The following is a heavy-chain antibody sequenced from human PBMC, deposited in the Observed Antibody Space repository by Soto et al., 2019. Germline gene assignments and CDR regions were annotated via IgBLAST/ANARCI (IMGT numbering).Heavy chain of an antibody. D-gene: IGHD6-13*01. CDR2: ISYDGSNK. V-gene: IGHV3-30*18. Sequence: GGSLRLSCAASGFTFSSYGMHWVRQAPGKGLEWVAVISYDGSNKYYADSVKGRFTISRDNSKNTLYLQMNSLIAEDTAVYYCAKEVEQHLVDFWGQGTLVTVSS. CDR1: GFTFSSYG. CDR3: AKEVEQHLVDF. J-gene: IGHJ4*02.